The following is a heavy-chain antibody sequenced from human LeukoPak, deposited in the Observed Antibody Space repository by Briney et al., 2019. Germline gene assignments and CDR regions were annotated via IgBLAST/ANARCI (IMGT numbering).Heavy chain of an antibody. CDR1: GFTVSGHW. V-gene: IGHV3-7*01. CDR3: TRDRSRAEDD. D-gene: IGHD1-14*01. J-gene: IGHJ4*02. Sequence: GGSLRLSCAASGFTVSGHWMSWVRQAPGRGLEWVANINEGGSDTYYVDSVKGRFTISRDNANNLLYLQMNSLRGEDTAVYYCTRDRSRAEDDWGQGTLVTVSS. CDR2: INEGGSDT.